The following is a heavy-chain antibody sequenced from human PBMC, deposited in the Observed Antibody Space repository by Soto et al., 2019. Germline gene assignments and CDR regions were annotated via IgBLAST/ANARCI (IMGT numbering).Heavy chain of an antibody. Sequence: PSETLSLTCTVSGGSISSGGYYWSWIRQHPGKGLEWIGYIYYSGSTYYNPSLKSRVTISVDTSKNHFSLKLSSVTAADTAVYYCARRRGYSGYDNYYYYMDVWGKGTTVTVSS. D-gene: IGHD5-12*01. V-gene: IGHV4-31*03. CDR2: IYYSGST. J-gene: IGHJ6*03. CDR1: GGSISSGGYY. CDR3: ARRRGYSGYDNYYYYMDV.